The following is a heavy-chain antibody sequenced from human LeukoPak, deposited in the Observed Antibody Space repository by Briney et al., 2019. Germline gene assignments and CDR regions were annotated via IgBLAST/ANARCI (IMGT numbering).Heavy chain of an antibody. D-gene: IGHD1-1*01. V-gene: IGHV3-30*18. Sequence: PGGSLRLSCAASGFTFSNYGMHWVRQAPGKGLEWVALISYDGVNKYYADSVKGRFTISRDNSKNTLYLRVNSLRVEDTALYYCAKLRELVTYYYYYGLDVWGQGTTVTVSS. CDR2: ISYDGVNK. CDR1: GFTFSNYG. J-gene: IGHJ6*02. CDR3: AKLRELVTYYYYYGLDV.